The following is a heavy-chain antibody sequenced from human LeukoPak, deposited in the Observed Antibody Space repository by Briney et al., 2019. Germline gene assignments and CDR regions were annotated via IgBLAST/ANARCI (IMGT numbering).Heavy chain of an antibody. CDR2: INPSGGST. CDR3: ARVDRYQGAFDI. D-gene: IGHD2-2*01. V-gene: IGHV1-46*01. Sequence: ASVKVSCKASGYTFTSYYMHWVRQAPGQGLEWMGIINPSGGSTSYAQKFQGRVTMTRDTSTSTVYMELSSLRSEDTAVFYCARVDRYQGAFDIWGQGTMVTASS. CDR1: GYTFTSYY. J-gene: IGHJ3*02.